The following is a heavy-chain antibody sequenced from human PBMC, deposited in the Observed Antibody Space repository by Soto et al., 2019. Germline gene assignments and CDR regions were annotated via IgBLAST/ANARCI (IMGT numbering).Heavy chain of an antibody. CDR1: GFTFDDYA. D-gene: IGHD2-21*02. CDR2: ISWNSRII. CDR3: VSSDIGLFDY. J-gene: IGHJ4*02. V-gene: IGHV3-9*01. Sequence: PGGSLRLSCAASGFTFDDYAMHWVRQPPGKGLEWVSGISWNSRIIDYADSVQGRFTISRDNAKNSLYLQMDSLRPEDTAVYYCVSSDIGLFDYWGQGTLVTVSS.